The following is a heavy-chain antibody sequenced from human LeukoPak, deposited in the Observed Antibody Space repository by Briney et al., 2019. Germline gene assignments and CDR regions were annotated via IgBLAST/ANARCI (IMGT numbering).Heavy chain of an antibody. CDR2: VSGDGGRT. D-gene: IGHD2-2*01. J-gene: IGHJ1*01. CDR3: ARDRMSRAPTYFHH. CDR1: GFTFGDYA. V-gene: IGHV3-43*02. Sequence: GGSLRLSCAASGFTFGDYAMHWVRQAPGKGLEWVSFVSGDGGRTDYADSVKGRFTISRDNRKNSLYLQMDSLTAEDTAFYFCARDRMSRAPTYFHHWGQGTLVTVSA.